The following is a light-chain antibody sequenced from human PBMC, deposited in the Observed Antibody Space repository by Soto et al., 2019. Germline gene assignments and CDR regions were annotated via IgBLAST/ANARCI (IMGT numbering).Light chain of an antibody. CDR2: EVS. V-gene: IGKV2-30*02. CDR1: QSLIHSDGNTY. CDR3: MQGTHWPWT. Sequence: DVVMTQSPLSLPVTLGQPASISCRSSQSLIHSDGNTYLSWFQQRPGQSPRRLIYEVSDRDSGFPDRFSGSGSGTDFTLKISRVEAEDVGVYYCMQGTHWPWTFGQGTEVEIK. J-gene: IGKJ1*01.